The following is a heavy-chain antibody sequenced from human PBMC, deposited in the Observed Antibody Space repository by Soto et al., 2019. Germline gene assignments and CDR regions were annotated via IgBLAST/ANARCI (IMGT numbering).Heavy chain of an antibody. V-gene: IGHV3-9*01. CDR1: GFTFDDYA. J-gene: IGHJ4*02. CDR3: AKLAGPHEDMTIDFGGVTDY. CDR2: ISWNSGSI. Sequence: EVQVVESGGGLVQHGRSLRLSCAASGFTFDDYAMHWVRQAPGKGLEWVSGISWNSGSIGNADSVKGRFTISRDNAKNSLYLQMNSMRAKDTALYYCAKLAGPHEDMTIDFGGVTDYWGQGTLVTVSS. D-gene: IGHD3-3*01.